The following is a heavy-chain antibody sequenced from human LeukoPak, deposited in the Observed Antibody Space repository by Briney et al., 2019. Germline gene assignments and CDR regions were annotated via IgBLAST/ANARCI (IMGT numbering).Heavy chain of an antibody. CDR2: ISGSGGST. D-gene: IGHD5-24*01. CDR3: AKDKMASRREKYYFDY. J-gene: IGHJ4*02. V-gene: IGHV3-23*01. Sequence: TGGSLRLSCAASGFTFSSYAMSWVRQAPGKGLEWVSAISGSGGSTYYADSVKGRFTISRDNSKNTLYLQMNSLRAEDTAVYYCAKDKMASRREKYYFDYWGQGTLVTVSS. CDR1: GFTFSSYA.